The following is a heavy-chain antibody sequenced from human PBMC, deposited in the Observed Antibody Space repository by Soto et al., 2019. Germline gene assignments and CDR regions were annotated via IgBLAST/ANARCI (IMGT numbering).Heavy chain of an antibody. J-gene: IGHJ4*02. V-gene: IGHV4-59*01. Sequence: SETLSLTCTVSGGSIGSYYWSWIRQPPGKGLEWIGYIYYSGSTNYNPSLKSRVTISGDTSKNQFSLKLSSVTAADTAVYYCARSDGRYWGQGTLVTVSS. CDR3: ARSDGRY. CDR2: IYYSGST. CDR1: GGSIGSYY.